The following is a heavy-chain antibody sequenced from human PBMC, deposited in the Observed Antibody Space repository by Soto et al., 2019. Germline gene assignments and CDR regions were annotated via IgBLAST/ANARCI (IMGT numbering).Heavy chain of an antibody. CDR2: IIPVFRTA. CDR3: ARGPRYVDTFVPPDH. CDR1: GGTFSSYA. J-gene: IGHJ4*02. V-gene: IGHV1-69*13. D-gene: IGHD5-18*01. Sequence: SVKVSCKASGGTFSSYAFSWVRQAPGQGLEWMGGIIPVFRTANYAQKFQGRVTITADESTSTAYMELSSLRSDDTAVYYCARGPRYVDTFVPPDHWAQGTLVTVSS.